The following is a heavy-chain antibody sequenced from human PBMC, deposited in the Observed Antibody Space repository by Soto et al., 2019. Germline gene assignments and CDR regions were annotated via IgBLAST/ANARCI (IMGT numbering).Heavy chain of an antibody. J-gene: IGHJ4*02. Sequence: ALRLSCAASCFTFSSFSMHWVRQVPQKGLVWVSRINDDGRRIRYADSVKGRFTISRDNAKNSLYLQIDSLRVEDTGVYYCVRDVELQGFDYWGQGTRVTVSS. CDR1: CFTFSSFS. V-gene: IGHV3-74*01. D-gene: IGHD1-7*01. CDR2: INDDGRRI. CDR3: VRDVELQGFDY.